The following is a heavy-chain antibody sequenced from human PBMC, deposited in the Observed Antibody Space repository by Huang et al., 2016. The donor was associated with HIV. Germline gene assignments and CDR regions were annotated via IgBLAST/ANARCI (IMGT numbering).Heavy chain of an antibody. CDR1: GYIFTKYG. Sequence: QVELVQSGAEVKRPGASVRVSCKAAGYIFTKYGINWVRQAPGQGLEWMGWISGDNGNTNYAEKFQGRVTLTRDTSATTAYMELRDVTSADTAVYYCARDHWYPLQNWFDLWGQGTLVTVSS. CDR2: ISGDNGNT. CDR3: ARDHWYPLQNWFDL. D-gene: IGHD1-1*01. J-gene: IGHJ5*01. V-gene: IGHV1-18*01.